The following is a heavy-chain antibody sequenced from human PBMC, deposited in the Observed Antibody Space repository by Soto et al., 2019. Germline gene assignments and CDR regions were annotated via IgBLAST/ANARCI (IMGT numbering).Heavy chain of an antibody. V-gene: IGHV3-33*01. D-gene: IGHD3-3*01. J-gene: IGHJ5*02. CDR1: GFTFSSYG. Sequence: PGGSLRLSCAASGFTFSSYGMHWVRQAPGKGLEWVAVIWYDGSNKYYADSVKGRFTISRDNSKNTLYLQMNSLRAEDTAVYYCARESRTIFGVVTYNWFDPWGQGTLVTVSS. CDR2: IWYDGSNK. CDR3: ARESRTIFGVVTYNWFDP.